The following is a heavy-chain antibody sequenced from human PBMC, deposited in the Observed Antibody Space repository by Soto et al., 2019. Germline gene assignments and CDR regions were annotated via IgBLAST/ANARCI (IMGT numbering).Heavy chain of an antibody. CDR1: GFTFSSYS. V-gene: IGHV3-21*01. D-gene: IGHD2-15*01. CDR2: ISSSSSYI. Sequence: KPGGSLRPSCAASGFTFSSYSMNWVRQAPGKGLEWVSSISSSSSYIYYADSVKGRFTISRDNAKNSLYLQMNSLRAEDTAVYYCARGVYCSGGSCYGNWFDPWGQGTLVTVSS. CDR3: ARGVYCSGGSCYGNWFDP. J-gene: IGHJ5*02.